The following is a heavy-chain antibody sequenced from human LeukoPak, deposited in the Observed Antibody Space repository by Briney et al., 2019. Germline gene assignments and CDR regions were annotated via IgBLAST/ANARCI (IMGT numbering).Heavy chain of an antibody. Sequence: SETLSLTCAVYGGSFSGYYWSWIRQPPGKGLEWIGEINHSGSTNYNPSLKSRVTISVDTSKNQFSLKLSSVTAADTAVYYCARDRTYSSGWSSGLTVGWFDPWGQGTLVTVSS. D-gene: IGHD6-19*01. J-gene: IGHJ5*02. CDR3: ARDRTYSSGWSSGLTVGWFDP. CDR2: INHSGST. V-gene: IGHV4-34*01. CDR1: GGSFSGYY.